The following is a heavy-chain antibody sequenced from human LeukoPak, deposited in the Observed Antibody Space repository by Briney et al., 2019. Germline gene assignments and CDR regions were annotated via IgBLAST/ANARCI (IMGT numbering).Heavy chain of an antibody. Sequence: SETLSLTCTVSGGSISSHYWSWIRQPPGKGLEWIGYIYNSGSTNYNPSLKSRVTISLDTSKNQFSLHLTSVTAADTAVYFCARDNYGVFDAFDVWGQGTVVTVSS. CDR1: GGSISSHY. J-gene: IGHJ3*01. V-gene: IGHV4-59*08. CDR2: IYNSGST. D-gene: IGHD4-17*01. CDR3: ARDNYGVFDAFDV.